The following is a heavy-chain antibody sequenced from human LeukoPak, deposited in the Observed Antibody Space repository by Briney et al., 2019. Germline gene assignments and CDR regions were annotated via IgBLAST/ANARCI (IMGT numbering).Heavy chain of an antibody. V-gene: IGHV1-8*01. D-gene: IGHD5-18*01. CDR2: MNPNSGNT. Sequence: GASVKASCKASGYTFTSYDINWVRQATGQGLEWMGWMNPNSGNTGYAQKFQGRVTMTRNTSISTAYMELSSLRSEDTAVYYCVRGYSYDGYYYGMDVWGQGTTVTVSS. CDR3: VRGYSYDGYYYGMDV. CDR1: GYTFTSYD. J-gene: IGHJ6*02.